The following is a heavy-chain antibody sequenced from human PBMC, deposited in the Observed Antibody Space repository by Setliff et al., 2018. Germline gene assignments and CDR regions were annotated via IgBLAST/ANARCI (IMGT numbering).Heavy chain of an antibody. CDR1: GYSIRSGNY. D-gene: IGHD3-3*01. J-gene: IGHJ4*02. CDR3: ARDLGYDFWSGYDYYLDY. CDR2: ISHSGSA. V-gene: IGHV4-38-2*02. Sequence: SETLSLTCAVSGYSIRSGNYWGWIRQPPGKGLEWIGSISHSGSAYYNPSLKSRVTISLDMSKNQFSLKLSSVTAADTAVYYCARDLGYDFWSGYDYYLDYWGQGTLVTVSS.